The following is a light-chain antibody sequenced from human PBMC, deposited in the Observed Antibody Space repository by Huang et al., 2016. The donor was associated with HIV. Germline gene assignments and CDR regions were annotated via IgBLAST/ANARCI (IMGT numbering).Light chain of an antibody. CDR1: QNITNNF. V-gene: IGKV3-20*01. Sequence: DIVLTQSPGTLSLSPRERAALSCRASQNITNNFLAWYQQRSGKTPRLLIYGASNRSMGIPDRFSGSGSGTDFTLIISRLEPQDSAVYYCQQYLSSPLTFGGGTNVEIK. CDR3: QQYLSSPLT. CDR2: GAS. J-gene: IGKJ4*01.